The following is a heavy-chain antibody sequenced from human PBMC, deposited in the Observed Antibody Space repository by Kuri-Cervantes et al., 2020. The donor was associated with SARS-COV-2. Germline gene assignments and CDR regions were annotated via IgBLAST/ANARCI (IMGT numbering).Heavy chain of an antibody. J-gene: IGHJ6*03. Sequence: ESLKISCEASGFTFLTYAMSWVRQAPGKGLEWVSYISSSGDIIYYADSVKGRFTISRENAKNSLYLQMNSLRAGDTAVYYCARATRTYCISTTCWRHYYYYYYMDVWGKGTTVTVSS. D-gene: IGHD2-2*01. CDR1: GFTFLTYA. CDR3: ARATRTYCISTTCWRHYYYYYYMDV. V-gene: IGHV3-48*01. CDR2: ISSSGDII.